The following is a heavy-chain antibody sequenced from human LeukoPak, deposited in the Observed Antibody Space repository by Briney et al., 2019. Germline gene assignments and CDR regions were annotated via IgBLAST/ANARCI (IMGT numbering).Heavy chain of an antibody. V-gene: IGHV3-21*01. CDR3: ARGQLERLF. J-gene: IGHJ4*02. CDR2: ISGSSSSYI. D-gene: IGHD1-1*01. CDR1: GFTFSDFT. Sequence: GGSLRLSCAASGFTFSDFTMNWVRQAPGKGLEWVSCISGSSSSYIYYSDSVRGRFTISRDNAKNSLYLQMNSLRAEDTAVYYCARGQLERLFWGQGTLVTVSS.